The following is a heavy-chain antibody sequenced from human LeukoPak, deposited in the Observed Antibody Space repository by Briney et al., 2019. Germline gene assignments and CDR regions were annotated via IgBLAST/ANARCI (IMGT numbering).Heavy chain of an antibody. D-gene: IGHD3-22*01. J-gene: IGHJ3*02. V-gene: IGHV4-59*01. CDR3: AREGAYYYDSSGYYRAFDI. CDR1: GGSISSYY. CDR2: IYYSGST. Sequence: SETLSLTCNVSGGSISSYYWSWIRQPPGKGLEWIGYIYYSGSTNYNPSLKSRVTISVDTSKNQFSLKLSSVTAADTAVYYCAREGAYYYDSSGYYRAFDIWGQGTMVTVSS.